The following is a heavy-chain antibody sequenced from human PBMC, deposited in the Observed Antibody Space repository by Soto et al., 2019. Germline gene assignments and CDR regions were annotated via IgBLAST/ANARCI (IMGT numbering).Heavy chain of an antibody. D-gene: IGHD3-22*01. CDR3: ARDCGDSSGYSQTDAFDI. CDR2: INPSGGGT. CDR1: GYTFTSYY. J-gene: IGHJ3*02. Sequence: ASVKVSCKASGYTFTSYYMHWVRQAPGQGLEWMGIINPSGGGTSYAQKFQGRVTMTRDTSTSTVYMELSSLRSEDTAVYYCARDCGDSSGYSQTDAFDIWGQGTMVTVSS. V-gene: IGHV1-46*01.